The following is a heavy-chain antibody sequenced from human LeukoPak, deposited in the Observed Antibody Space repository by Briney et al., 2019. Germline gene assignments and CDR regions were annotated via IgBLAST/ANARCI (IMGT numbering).Heavy chain of an antibody. CDR3: AAAGVVAATPDGMDV. Sequence: SVKVSCKASGFTFTSSAMQWVRQARGQRLEWIGWIVVGSGNTNYAQKFQERVIITRDTSTSTAYMELSSLRSEDTAVYYCAAAGVVAATPDGMDVWGQGTTVTVSS. V-gene: IGHV1-58*02. J-gene: IGHJ6*02. CDR2: IVVGSGNT. CDR1: GFTFTSSA. D-gene: IGHD2-15*01.